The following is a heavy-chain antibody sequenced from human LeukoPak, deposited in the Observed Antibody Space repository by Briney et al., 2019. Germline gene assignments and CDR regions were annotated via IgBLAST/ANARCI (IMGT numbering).Heavy chain of an antibody. CDR1: GDSVSSNSAA. J-gene: IGHJ4*02. CDR2: TYYRSKWYN. V-gene: IGHV6-1*01. Sequence: SQTLSLTCAISGDSVSSNSAAWHWIRQSPSRGLEWLGGTYYRSKWYNDYAVSVKSRITINPDTSKNQFSLQLNSVTPEDTAVYYCARDRYYYDSSGYYYVDYWGQGTLVTVSS. CDR3: ARDRYYYDSSGYYYVDY. D-gene: IGHD3-22*01.